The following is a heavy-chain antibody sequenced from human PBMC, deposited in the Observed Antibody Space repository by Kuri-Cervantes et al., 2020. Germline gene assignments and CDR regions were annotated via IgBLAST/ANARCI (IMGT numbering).Heavy chain of an antibody. Sequence: ASVKVSCKASVYTFTGYYMHWVRQAPGQGLEWMGWINPNSGGTNYAQKFQGWVTMTRDTSISTAYMELSSLRSEDTAVYYCARGRLLLWASLRGELYYMDVWGKGTTVTVSS. CDR1: VYTFTGYY. V-gene: IGHV1-2*04. CDR2: INPNSGGT. D-gene: IGHD3-10*01. J-gene: IGHJ6*03. CDR3: ARGRLLLWASLRGELYYMDV.